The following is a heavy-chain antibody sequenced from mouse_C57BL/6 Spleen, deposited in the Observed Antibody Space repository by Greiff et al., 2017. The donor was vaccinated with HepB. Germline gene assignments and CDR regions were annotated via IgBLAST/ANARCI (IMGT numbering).Heavy chain of an antibody. D-gene: IGHD1-1*01. Sequence: VQLQQSGPELVKPGASVKLSCKASGYTFTSYDINWVKQRPGQGLEWIGWIYPRDGSTKYNEKFKGKATLTVDTSSSTAYMELHSLTSEDSAVYFCARWITTVVSYFDYWGQGTTLTVSS. V-gene: IGHV1-85*01. CDR3: ARWITTVVSYFDY. J-gene: IGHJ2*01. CDR1: GYTFTSYD. CDR2: IYPRDGST.